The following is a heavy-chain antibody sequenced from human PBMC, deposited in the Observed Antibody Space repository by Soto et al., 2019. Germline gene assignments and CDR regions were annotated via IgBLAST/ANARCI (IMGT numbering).Heavy chain of an antibody. CDR3: AAGYYDIGGVRPQVYYYYGMDV. J-gene: IGHJ6*02. CDR2: IVVGSGNT. Sequence: SVKVSCKASGFTFTSSAVQWVRQARGQRLEWIGWIVVGSGNTNYAQKFQERVTITRDMPTSTAYMELSSLRSEDTAVYYCAAGYYDIGGVRPQVYYYYGMDVWGQGTTVTVSS. CDR1: GFTFTSSA. V-gene: IGHV1-58*01. D-gene: IGHD3-22*01.